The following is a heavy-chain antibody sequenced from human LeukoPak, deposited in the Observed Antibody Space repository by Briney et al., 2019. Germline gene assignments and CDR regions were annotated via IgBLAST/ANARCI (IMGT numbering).Heavy chain of an antibody. D-gene: IGHD2-15*01. J-gene: IGHJ4*02. CDR1: GYTFTGYY. Sequence: ASVKVSCRASGYTFTGYYMRWVRQAPGQGLEWIGRINPDSGGTNYARKCQGRVTMTRNTSISTAYMELSRLRSDDTAVYYCARDGTGYCSRGSCYSGASFDYWGQGTLVTVSS. V-gene: IGHV1-2*06. CDR2: INPDSGGT. CDR3: ARDGTGYCSRGSCYSGASFDY.